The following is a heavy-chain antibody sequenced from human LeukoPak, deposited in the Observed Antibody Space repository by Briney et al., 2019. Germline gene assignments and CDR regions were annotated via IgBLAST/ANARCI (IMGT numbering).Heavy chain of an antibody. CDR2: ISSSGSTI. Sequence: GGSLRLSCAASGFTFSDYYMSWIRQAPGKGVEWVSYISSSGSTIYYADSVKGRFTISRDNAKNTLYLQMNSLRAEDTAVYYCASEKSSTSGDWFDPWGQGTLVTVSS. D-gene: IGHD2-2*01. J-gene: IGHJ5*02. CDR1: GFTFSDYY. CDR3: ASEKSSTSGDWFDP. V-gene: IGHV3-11*01.